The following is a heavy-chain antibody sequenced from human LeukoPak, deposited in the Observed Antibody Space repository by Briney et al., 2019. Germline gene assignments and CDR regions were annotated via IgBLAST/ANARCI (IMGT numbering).Heavy chain of an antibody. V-gene: IGHV3-7*01. J-gene: IGHJ4*02. CDR3: ARNSREVFDY. CDR2: KKQDGSEK. CDR1: VFTLSSFW. Sequence: TGGSLRLSCAPSVFTLSSFWMSWVPQAPGKGLGWVSNKKQDGSEKFYVDSVKGRITISRDKAKNSLYLKMNSQRAEDTGVYYCARNSREVFDYWGQGTLVTVSS.